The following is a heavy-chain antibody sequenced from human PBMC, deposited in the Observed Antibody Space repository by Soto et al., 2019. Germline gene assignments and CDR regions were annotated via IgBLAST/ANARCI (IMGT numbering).Heavy chain of an antibody. CDR3: ARLQAAVPHY. J-gene: IGHJ4*02. Sequence: QVQLQESGPGLVMPSETLSLTCTVSGDSISGSPYFWGWIRQPPGKRLEWIGSILYDGYTLYTPSLKSRVTISVDTSKHQFSPNLTSVAAADTAMYFCARLQAAVPHYWGQGILVTVSS. D-gene: IGHD6-13*01. CDR2: ILYDGYT. V-gene: IGHV4-39*01. CDR1: GDSISGSPYF.